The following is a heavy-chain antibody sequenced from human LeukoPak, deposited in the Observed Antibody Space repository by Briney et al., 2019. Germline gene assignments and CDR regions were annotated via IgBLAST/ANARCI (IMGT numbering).Heavy chain of an antibody. CDR3: ARDLVVVTAKGFDP. Sequence: GGSLRLSCAASGFSFSTYWMHWVRQVPGKGPEWVSHITPDGSSTNYADSVKGRFTISRDNAKNSLYLQMNSLRAEDTAVYYCARDLVVVTAKGFDPWGQGTLVTVSS. V-gene: IGHV3-74*01. J-gene: IGHJ5*02. D-gene: IGHD3-22*01. CDR1: GFSFSTYW. CDR2: ITPDGSST.